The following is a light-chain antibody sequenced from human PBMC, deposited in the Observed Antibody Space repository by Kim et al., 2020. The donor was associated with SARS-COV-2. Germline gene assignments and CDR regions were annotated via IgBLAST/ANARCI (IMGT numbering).Light chain of an antibody. CDR3: QQANNFPYT. V-gene: IGKV1-12*01. J-gene: IGKJ2*01. CDR2: AAN. Sequence: DVQMTQSPSSVSASVGDRVTITCRASQGVSSRVAWYQQKPGKAPTLLIYAANNLQSGVPSRFSGSGYGTDFTLTISSLQPEDFATYYCQQANNFPYTFGQGTKLEI. CDR1: QGVSSR.